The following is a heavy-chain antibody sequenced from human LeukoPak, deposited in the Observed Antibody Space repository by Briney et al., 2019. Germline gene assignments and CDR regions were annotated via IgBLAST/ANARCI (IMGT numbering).Heavy chain of an antibody. J-gene: IGHJ4*02. V-gene: IGHV3-7*01. CDR1: GFTFSNYW. CDR2: IKQDGSEK. Sequence: GGSLRLSCAASGFTFSNYWMNWVRQAPGKGLEWVANIKQDGSEKYYVDSVKGRFTISRDNSKNTLYLQMNSLRAEDTAVYYCAKEGHWGQGTLVTVSS. CDR3: AKEGH.